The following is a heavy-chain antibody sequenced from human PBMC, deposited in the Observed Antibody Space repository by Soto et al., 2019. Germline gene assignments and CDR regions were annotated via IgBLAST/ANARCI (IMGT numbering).Heavy chain of an antibody. CDR1: GFIFSSFE. D-gene: IGHD3-16*02. CDR2: ISGSGYTSDGGPTI. J-gene: IGHJ1*01. CDR3: ARVSQSFIEYFQH. Sequence: EVQLLESGGGLVQPGGSLRLSCAASGFIFSSFEMIWVRQAPGKGLEWVSYISGSGYTSDGGPTIHYADSVKGRFTISRNNAKNSLYLQMNSLRVEDTAVYYCARVSQSFIEYFQHWGQGTLVTVSS. V-gene: IGHV3-48*03.